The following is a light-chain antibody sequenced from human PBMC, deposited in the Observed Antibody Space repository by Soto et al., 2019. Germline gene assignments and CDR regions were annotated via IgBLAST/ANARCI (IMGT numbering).Light chain of an antibody. CDR2: VVA. Sequence: TQPRSVSGSIGQSVIISRIGTVKSVDSYNYVSGCPQHRRTPSKLMMSVVAMWPSGVPDRFSGSKSGNTASLTISGLQAEDEADYFCCSYAGGYTYLFGTGTKVTVL. J-gene: IGLJ1*01. CDR3: CSYAGGYTYL. CDR1: VKSVDSYNY. V-gene: IGLV2-11*01.